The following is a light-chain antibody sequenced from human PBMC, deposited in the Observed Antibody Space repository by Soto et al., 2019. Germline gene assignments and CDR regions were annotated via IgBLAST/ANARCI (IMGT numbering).Light chain of an antibody. Sequence: QSALTQPASVSGSPGQSITISCTGTSSDVGGYNYVSWYQQHPGKAPKLMIYEVSNRPSGVSNRFSGSKSGNTASLNISGLQAEDEADYYCSSYTSSSTLAFGGGTKLTVL. V-gene: IGLV2-14*01. CDR3: SSYTSSSTLA. CDR1: SSDVGGYNY. J-gene: IGLJ2*01. CDR2: EVS.